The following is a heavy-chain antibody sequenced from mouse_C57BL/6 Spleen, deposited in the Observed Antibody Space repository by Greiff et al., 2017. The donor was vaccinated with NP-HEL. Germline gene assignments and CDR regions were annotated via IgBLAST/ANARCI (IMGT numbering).Heavy chain of an antibody. CDR1: GYTFTSYW. CDR3: AREVLNYGSSYVFAY. CDR2: IDPSDSET. V-gene: IGHV1-52*01. D-gene: IGHD1-1*01. Sequence: QVQLKQSGAELVRPGSSVKLSCKASGYTFTSYWMHWVKQRPIQGLEWIGNIDPSDSETHYNQKFKDKATLTVDKSSSTAYMQLSSLTSEDSAVYYCAREVLNYGSSYVFAYWGQGTLVTVSA. J-gene: IGHJ3*01.